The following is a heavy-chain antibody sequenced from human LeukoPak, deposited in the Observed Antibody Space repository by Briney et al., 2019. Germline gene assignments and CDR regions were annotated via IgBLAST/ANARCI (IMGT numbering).Heavy chain of an antibody. CDR2: ISSSSSYI. Sequence: GGSLRLSCAASGFTFSGYSMNWVRQAPGKGLEWVSSISSSSSYIYYADSVKGRFTISRDNAKNSLYLQMNSLRAEDTAVYYCARDREYYDYVWGSYRYTGPSDYWGQGTLVTVSS. J-gene: IGHJ4*02. CDR3: ARDREYYDYVWGSYRYTGPSDY. D-gene: IGHD3-16*02. CDR1: GFTFSGYS. V-gene: IGHV3-21*01.